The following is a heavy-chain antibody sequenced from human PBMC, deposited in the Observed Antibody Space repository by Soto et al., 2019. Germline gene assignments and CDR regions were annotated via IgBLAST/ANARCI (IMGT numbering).Heavy chain of an antibody. J-gene: IGHJ6*02. Sequence: GASVKVSCKASGSGFISSGIQWVRQAHGQRLEWIGWIVVASGQTNYAQNFRGRVAITRDTSTATAYIELTGLTSEDTAVYFCSADRPDIRRGWWVWGQGTTVTVSS. D-gene: IGHD2-15*01. V-gene: IGHV1-58*02. CDR3: SADRPDIRRGWWV. CDR2: IVVASGQT. CDR1: GSGFISSG.